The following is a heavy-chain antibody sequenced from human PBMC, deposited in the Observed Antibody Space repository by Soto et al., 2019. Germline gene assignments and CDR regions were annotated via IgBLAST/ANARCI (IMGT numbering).Heavy chain of an antibody. J-gene: IGHJ2*01. CDR2: LNIAGTI. D-gene: IGHD6-13*01. CDR3: ARDRGEYTSSWFWYFSH. CDR1: GDAIYIGGYY. V-gene: IGHV4-61*08. Sequence: SETLSLTCTVSGDAIYIGGYYWTWIRQHPGKGPEWVGRLNIAGTINYNPSLKSRITMSMDTSKNQISLHLRSVTAADTAIYYCARDRGEYTSSWFWYFSHWGHGTLVTVSS.